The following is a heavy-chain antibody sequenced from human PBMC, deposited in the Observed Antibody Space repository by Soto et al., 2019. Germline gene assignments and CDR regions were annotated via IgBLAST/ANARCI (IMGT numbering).Heavy chain of an antibody. D-gene: IGHD7-27*01. Sequence: QVQLVESGGGVVQPGRSLRLSCAASGFTFSSYGMNWVRQAPGKGLEWVAVISYDENNKYYADSVKGRFTISRDNSKNILYLQMNSLRAEDTAVYYCAKVLTGDLDYWGQGTLVTVSS. CDR1: GFTFSSYG. J-gene: IGHJ4*02. CDR2: ISYDENNK. CDR3: AKVLTGDLDY. V-gene: IGHV3-30*18.